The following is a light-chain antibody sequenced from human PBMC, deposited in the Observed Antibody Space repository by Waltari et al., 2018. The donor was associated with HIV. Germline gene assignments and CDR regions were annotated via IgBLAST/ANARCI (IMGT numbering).Light chain of an antibody. CDR1: SFTVGDSTY. J-gene: IGLJ3*02. V-gene: IGLV2-14*01. CDR3: ISYRSGFTLM. Sequence: QSALTQPASVSGSPGKSITISCTGTSFTVGDSTYVSWYQQHPGKAPKLLIYEVTNRPSGVSNRFSGSKSGNTASLTISGLQAEDEADYYCISYRSGFTLMFGGGTKLTVL. CDR2: EVT.